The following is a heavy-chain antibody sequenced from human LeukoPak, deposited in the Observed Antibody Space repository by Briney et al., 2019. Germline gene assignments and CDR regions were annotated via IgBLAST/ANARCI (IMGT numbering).Heavy chain of an antibody. J-gene: IGHJ4*02. V-gene: IGHV3-23*01. CDR1: GFTFSSHA. CDR2: ISDNGGGT. Sequence: GSLRLSCAASGFTFSSHAMSWVRQAPGQGLEWISTISDNGGGTFYADSVKGRFTISRDNAKNSLYLQMNSLRAEDTAVYYCARGGLPFDYWGQGTLVTVSS. D-gene: IGHD3-16*01. CDR3: ARGGLPFDY.